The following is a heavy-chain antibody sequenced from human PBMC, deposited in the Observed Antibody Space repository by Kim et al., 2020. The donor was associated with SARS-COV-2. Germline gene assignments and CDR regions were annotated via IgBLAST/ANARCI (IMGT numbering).Heavy chain of an antibody. D-gene: IGHD2-21*02. J-gene: IGHJ3*02. Sequence: SETLSLTCAVYGGSFRGYYWSWIRQPPGKGLEWIGEIDHSGSINYNPSLKSRVTLSMDTSKKQFSLNLSSVTAADTAVYYCARGGTAPRYYFAGSRYAFDIWGQGTMVTVSP. CDR3: ARGGTAPRYYFAGSRYAFDI. CDR2: IDHSGSI. V-gene: IGHV4-34*01. CDR1: GGSFRGYY.